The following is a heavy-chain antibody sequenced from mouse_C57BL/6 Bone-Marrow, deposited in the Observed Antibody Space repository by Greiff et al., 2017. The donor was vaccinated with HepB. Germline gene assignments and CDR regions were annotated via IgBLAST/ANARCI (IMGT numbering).Heavy chain of an antibody. J-gene: IGHJ4*01. CDR2: IRSKSNNYAT. Sequence: EVQLVESGGGLVQPKGSLKLSCAASGFSFNTYAMNWVRQAPGKGLEWVARIRSKSNNYATYYADSVKDRFTISRDDSESMLYLQMNNLKTEDTAMYYCVSGRYYAMDYWGQGTSVTVSS. CDR3: VSGRYYAMDY. V-gene: IGHV10-1*01. CDR1: GFSFNTYA.